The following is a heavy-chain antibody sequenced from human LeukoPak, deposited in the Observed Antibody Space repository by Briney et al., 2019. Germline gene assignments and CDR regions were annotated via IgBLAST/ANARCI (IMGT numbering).Heavy chain of an antibody. CDR2: INPSGGST. CDR1: GYTFTSYY. J-gene: IGHJ4*02. Sequence: GASVTVSCKASGYTFTSYYMHWVRQAPGQGLEWMGTINPSGGSTSYAQKFQGRVTMTRDTSTSTVYMELSSLRSEDRAVYCGARGVAQLVGFDYWGQGTLVTVSS. D-gene: IGHD6-13*01. V-gene: IGHV1-46*01. CDR3: ARGVAQLVGFDY.